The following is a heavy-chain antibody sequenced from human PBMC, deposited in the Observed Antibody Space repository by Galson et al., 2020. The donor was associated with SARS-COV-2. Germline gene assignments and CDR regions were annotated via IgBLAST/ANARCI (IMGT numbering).Heavy chain of an antibody. CDR2: FDPEDGET. D-gene: IGHD4-17*01. Sequence: GESLKISCKVSGYTLTELSMHWVRQAPGKGLEWMGGFDPEDGETIYAQKFQGRVTMTEDTSTDTAYMDLSSLRSEDTAVYYCATAPATVTTNWFDPWGQGTRVTVSS. V-gene: IGHV1-24*01. J-gene: IGHJ5*02. CDR1: GYTLTELS. CDR3: ATAPATVTTNWFDP.